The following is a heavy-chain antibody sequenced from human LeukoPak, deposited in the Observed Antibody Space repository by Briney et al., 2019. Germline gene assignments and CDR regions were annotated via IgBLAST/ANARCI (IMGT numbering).Heavy chain of an antibody. V-gene: IGHV3-23*01. J-gene: IGHJ6*02. CDR3: AKDREGYYYSFAMDV. CDR1: GFSFTNYG. CDR2: INGIGAST. Sequence: GGSLRLSCAASGFSFTNYGMAWVRQAPGKGLEWLSAINGIGASTYYADSVQGRFTISRDNSKNTLYLQMDSLRAEDTAVYFCAKDREGYYYSFAMDVWGQGTTVTVSS.